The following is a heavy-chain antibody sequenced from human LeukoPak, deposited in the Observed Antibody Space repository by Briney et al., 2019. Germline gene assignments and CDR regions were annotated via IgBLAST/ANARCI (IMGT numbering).Heavy chain of an antibody. CDR2: IYTSGST. CDR1: GGCMLRTY. CDR3: AREDLYSYYFDY. D-gene: IGHD2-21*01. J-gene: IGHJ4*02. V-gene: IGHV4-4*07. Sequence: PSETQSLTCTLSGGCMLRTYGSGIRQPAGKGLEWIGRIYTSGSTNYNPSLKSRVTMSVDTSKNQFSLKLSSVTAADTAVYYCAREDLYSYYFDYWGQGPLVTVSS.